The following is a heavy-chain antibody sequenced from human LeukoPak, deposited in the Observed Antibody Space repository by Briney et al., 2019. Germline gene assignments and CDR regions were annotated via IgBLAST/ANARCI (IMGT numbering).Heavy chain of an antibody. V-gene: IGHV4-59*01. CDR2: IYNSGST. D-gene: IGHD3-9*01. CDR1: GGSISSYY. Sequence: PSETLSLTCTVSGGSISSYYWSWIRQPPGKGLDWIGYIYNSGSTNYNPSLKSRVTISVDTSKNQFSLKLSSVPAADTAVYYCARGFRFLGDIWTGYSFQLDYWGQGTLVTVSS. CDR3: ARGFRFLGDIWTGYSFQLDY. J-gene: IGHJ4*02.